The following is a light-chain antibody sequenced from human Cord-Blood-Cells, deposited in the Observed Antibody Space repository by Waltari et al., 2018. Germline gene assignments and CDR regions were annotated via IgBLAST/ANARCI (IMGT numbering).Light chain of an antibody. CDR1: SSDVGCYNL. Sequence: QSALTQPASVSGSPGQSITLSCTGTSSDVGCYNLFSGYQQHPGKAPKPMIYEGSKRPSGVSNRFSGSKSGNTASLTISGLQAEDEADYYCCSYAGSSTWVFGGGTKLTVL. J-gene: IGLJ3*02. V-gene: IGLV2-23*01. CDR2: EGS. CDR3: CSYAGSSTWV.